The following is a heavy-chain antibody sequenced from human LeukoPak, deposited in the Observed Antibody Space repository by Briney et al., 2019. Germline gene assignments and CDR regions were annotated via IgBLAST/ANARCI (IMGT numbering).Heavy chain of an antibody. CDR3: ARVRCSSTSCPFDY. J-gene: IGHJ4*02. Sequence: SETLSLTCTVSGGSISSYYWSWIRQPPGKGLEWIGYIYYSGSTNYNPSLKSRVTISVDTSKNQFSLKPSSVTAADTAVYYCARVRCSSTSCPFDYWGQGTLVTVSS. CDR1: GGSISSYY. D-gene: IGHD2-2*01. CDR2: IYYSGST. V-gene: IGHV4-59*01.